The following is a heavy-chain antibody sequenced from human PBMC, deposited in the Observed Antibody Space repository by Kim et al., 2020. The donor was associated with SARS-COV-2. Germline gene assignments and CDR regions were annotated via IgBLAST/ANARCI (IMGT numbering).Heavy chain of an antibody. CDR1: GFNFGDYC. J-gene: IGHJ4*02. D-gene: IGHD3-10*01. V-gene: IGHV3-49*04. CDR3: NRWQPASGSIRDY. Sequence: GGSLRLSCSTSGFNFGDYCMSWVRQAPGKGLEWVGFIRSKNYGGTTEYAASVKGRFLNSRDESKSAAYLEMNSLKIEDTGVYYCNRWQPASGSIRDYWGQGTPVTVSS. CDR2: IRSKNYGGTT.